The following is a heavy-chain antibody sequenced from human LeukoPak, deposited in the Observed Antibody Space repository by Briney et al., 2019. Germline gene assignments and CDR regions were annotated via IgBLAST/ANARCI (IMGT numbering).Heavy chain of an antibody. Sequence: GGSLRLSCAASGFTFSSYGMHWVRQAPGKGLEWVAFIRYDGSNKYYADSVKGRFTISRDNSKNTLYLQMNSLRAEDTAVYYCAKDRRAVGARDAFDIWGQGTMVTVSS. CDR3: AKDRRAVGARDAFDI. CDR1: GFTFSSYG. D-gene: IGHD1-26*01. V-gene: IGHV3-30*02. CDR2: IRYDGSNK. J-gene: IGHJ3*02.